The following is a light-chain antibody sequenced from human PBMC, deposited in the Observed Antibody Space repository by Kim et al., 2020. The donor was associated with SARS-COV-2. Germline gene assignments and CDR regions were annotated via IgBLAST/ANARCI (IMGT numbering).Light chain of an antibody. CDR1: SSDVGNYNL. J-gene: IGLJ2*01. Sequence: QSVLTQPASVSGSPGQSITISCTGTSSDVGNYNLVSWYRQRPGKAPKLIIFEVSKRPSGVSNRFSGSKSGDTASLTISGLQAEDESDYYCCSYAGSSTFVVFGGGTQLTVL. CDR3: CSYAGSSTFVV. CDR2: EVS. V-gene: IGLV2-23*02.